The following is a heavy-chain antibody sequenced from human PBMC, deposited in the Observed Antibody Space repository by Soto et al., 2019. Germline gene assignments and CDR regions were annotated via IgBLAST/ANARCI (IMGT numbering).Heavy chain of an antibody. CDR2: ISAHNGNT. CDR3: ARGWYGDY. V-gene: IGHV1-18*01. Sequence: QVHLVQSGAEVKKPGASVKVSCKGSGYAFTTYGITWVRQAPGQGLEWMGWISAHNGNTTYAQKLQGRVTVTRDTSTSTAYMELRSLRSDDTAVYYCARGWYGDYWGQGALVTVSS. CDR1: GYAFTTYG. D-gene: IGHD2-15*01. J-gene: IGHJ4*02.